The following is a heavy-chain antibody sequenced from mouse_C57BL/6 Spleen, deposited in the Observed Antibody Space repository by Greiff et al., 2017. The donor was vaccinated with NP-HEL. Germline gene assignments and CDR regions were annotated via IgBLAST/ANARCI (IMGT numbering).Heavy chain of an antibody. Sequence: VQLQQSGPGLVQPSQCLSITCTVSGFSLTSYGVHWVRQSPGKGLEWLGVIWRGGSTDYNAAFMSRLSITKDNSKSQVFFKMNSLQADDTAIYYCAKNSDDYLGMDYWGQGTSVTVSS. CDR3: AKNSDDYLGMDY. J-gene: IGHJ4*01. CDR1: GFSLTSYG. D-gene: IGHD2-4*01. V-gene: IGHV2-5*01. CDR2: IWRGGST.